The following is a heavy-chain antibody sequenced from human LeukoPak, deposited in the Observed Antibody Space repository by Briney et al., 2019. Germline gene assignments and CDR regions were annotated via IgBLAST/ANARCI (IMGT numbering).Heavy chain of an antibody. Sequence: PSETLSLTCAVSGGSISSSNWWSWVRQPPGKGLEWIGEIYHSGSTNYNPSLKSRVTISVDTSKNQFSLKLSSVTAADTAVYYCARHSVTMVRDAFDIWGQGTMVTVSS. CDR1: GGSISSSNW. V-gene: IGHV4-4*02. D-gene: IGHD3-10*01. J-gene: IGHJ3*02. CDR2: IYHSGST. CDR3: ARHSVTMVRDAFDI.